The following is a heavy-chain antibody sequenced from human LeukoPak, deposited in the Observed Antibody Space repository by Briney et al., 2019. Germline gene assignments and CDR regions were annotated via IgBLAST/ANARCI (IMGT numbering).Heavy chain of an antibody. CDR3: ARLNSSSWYYYYYGMDV. CDR1: GGSISSYY. Sequence: SETLSLTCTVSGGSISSYYWSWIRQPPGKGLEWIGCIYYSGSTNYNPSLKSRVTISVDTSKNQFSLKLSSVTAADTAVYYCARLNSSSWYYYYYGMDVWGQGTTVTVSS. CDR2: IYYSGST. J-gene: IGHJ6*02. D-gene: IGHD6-13*01. V-gene: IGHV4-59*08.